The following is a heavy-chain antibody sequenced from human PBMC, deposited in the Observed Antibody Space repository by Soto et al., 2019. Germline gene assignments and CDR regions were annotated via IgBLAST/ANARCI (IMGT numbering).Heavy chain of an antibody. CDR1: GYTFTSYY. V-gene: IGHV1-46*01. CDR3: ARDRLSGGRSYSFDY. J-gene: IGHJ4*02. Sequence: QVQLVQSGAEVKKPGASVKVSCKASGYTFTSYYMHWVRQAPGQGLEWMGIINPSGGSTSYAQKFQGRGTMTRDTSTSTVYMELSSLRSEDTAVYYCARDRLSGGRSYSFDYWGQGTLVTVSS. D-gene: IGHD2-15*01. CDR2: INPSGGST.